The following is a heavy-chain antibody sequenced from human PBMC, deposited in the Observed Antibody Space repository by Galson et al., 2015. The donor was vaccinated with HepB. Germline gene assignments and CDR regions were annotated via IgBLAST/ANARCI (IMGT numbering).Heavy chain of an antibody. CDR2: ISGSGGST. CDR1: GFTFSSYA. D-gene: IGHD5-18*01. J-gene: IGHJ4*02. V-gene: IGHV3-23*01. Sequence: SLRLSCAASGFTFSSYAMSWVRQAPGKGLEWVSAISGSGGSTYYADSVKGRFTISRDNSKNTLYLQMNSLRAEDTAIYYCAKEGGGYSYGHAIDYWGQGTLVTVSS. CDR3: AKEGGGYSYGHAIDY.